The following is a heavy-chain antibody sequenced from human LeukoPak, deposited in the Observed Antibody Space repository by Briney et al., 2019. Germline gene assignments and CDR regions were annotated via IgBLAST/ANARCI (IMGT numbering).Heavy chain of an antibody. CDR3: AKERPGAYDI. CDR2: IGVSGTST. V-gene: IGHV3-23*01. D-gene: IGHD1-1*01. Sequence: GGSLRLSCAASRFTFSSYVMGWVRQAPGKGLEWVSAIGVSGTSTYYADSVKGRFTISRDSSKNTLYLQMNSLRADDTAIYYCAKERPGAYDIWGQGTMVTVSS. CDR1: RFTFSSYV. J-gene: IGHJ3*02.